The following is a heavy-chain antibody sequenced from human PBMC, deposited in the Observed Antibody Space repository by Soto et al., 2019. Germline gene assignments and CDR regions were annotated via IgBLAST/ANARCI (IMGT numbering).Heavy chain of an antibody. J-gene: IGHJ3*02. CDR2: FYFRGTT. D-gene: IGHD1-26*01. CDR1: GGSISSSNYF. CDR3: ARRPTATLDAFEI. V-gene: IGHV4-39*01. Sequence: SETLSLTCTVSGGSISSSNYFWGWIRQSPGKGLEWSGSFYFRGTTYYNPSIKSRVTISVDTSKNQFSLKLNSVTAAATAVYSVARRPTATLDAFEIWGQGTMVTVSS.